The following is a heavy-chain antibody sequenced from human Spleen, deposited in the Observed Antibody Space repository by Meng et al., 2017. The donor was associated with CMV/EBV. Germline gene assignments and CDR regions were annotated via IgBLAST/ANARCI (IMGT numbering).Heavy chain of an antibody. D-gene: IGHD2-2*01. J-gene: IGHJ6*02. V-gene: IGHV1-2*02. CDR2: INPKSGGK. CDR1: GYTFTGYY. CDR3: ARDIVVVPATDFYYYDMDV. Sequence: ASVKVSCKASGYTFTGYYMHWVRQAPGQGLGWMGWINPKSGGKNYGQKFQGRVTMTRDTSISTAYMELSRLRSDDTAVYYCARDIVVVPATDFYYYDMDVWGQGTTVTVSS.